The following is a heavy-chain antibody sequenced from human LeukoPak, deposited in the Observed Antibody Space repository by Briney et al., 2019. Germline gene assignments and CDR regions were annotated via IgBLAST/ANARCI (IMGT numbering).Heavy chain of an antibody. CDR1: GGSFSNYY. D-gene: IGHD3-10*01. CDR2: INHSGST. Sequence: SETLSLTCAVYGGSFSNYYWTWIRQPPGKGLEWIGEINHSGSTNYNPSLKSRVTISVDTSKNQFSLKLSSVTAADTAVYYCARTSVYYYGSGSYLKRRYNWFDPWGQGTLVTVPS. J-gene: IGHJ5*02. V-gene: IGHV4-34*01. CDR3: ARTSVYYYGSGSYLKRRYNWFDP.